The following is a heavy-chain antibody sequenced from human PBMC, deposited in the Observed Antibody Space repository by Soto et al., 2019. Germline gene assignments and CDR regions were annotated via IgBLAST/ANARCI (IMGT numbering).Heavy chain of an antibody. CDR3: AMSIAARPGSAGAFEI. Sequence: PSETLSLTCTVSGGSISSGGYYWSWIRQHPGKGLEWIGYIYYSGSTYYNPSLKSRVTISVDTSKNQFSLKLSSVTAADTAVYYCAMSIAARPGSAGAFEIWGQGTMVTVSS. V-gene: IGHV4-31*03. CDR1: GGSISSGGYY. D-gene: IGHD6-6*01. J-gene: IGHJ3*02. CDR2: IYYSGST.